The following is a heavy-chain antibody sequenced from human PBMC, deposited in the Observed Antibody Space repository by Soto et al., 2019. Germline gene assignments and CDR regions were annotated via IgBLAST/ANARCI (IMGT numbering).Heavy chain of an antibody. Sequence: QVQLQESGPGLVKPSETLSLTCTVSGGSISSYYWSWIRQPPGKGLEWIGYIYYSGSTNYNPSLKSRVTISVDTSKNQFSLKLSSVTAADTAVYYCARSTDYYGSGSYYYYYYMDVWGKGTTVTVSS. V-gene: IGHV4-59*08. D-gene: IGHD3-10*01. CDR2: IYYSGST. J-gene: IGHJ6*03. CDR1: GGSISSYY. CDR3: ARSTDYYGSGSYYYYYYMDV.